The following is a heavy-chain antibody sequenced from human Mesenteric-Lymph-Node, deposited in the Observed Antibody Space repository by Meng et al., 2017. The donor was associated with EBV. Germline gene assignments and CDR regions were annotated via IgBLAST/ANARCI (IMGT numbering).Heavy chain of an antibody. J-gene: IGHJ4*02. Sequence: QVQLVESGXGVVQPGRXLRLSCAASGFTFSNYPMHWVRQAPGKGLEWVAVVSNDGSNKFYTDSVKGRFTISRDNSKNTLYLQMNSLRAEDTAVYYCASPSIAAAQTYYFDYWGQGTLVTVSS. V-gene: IGHV3-30-3*01. CDR1: GFTFSNYP. CDR3: ASPSIAAAQTYYFDY. D-gene: IGHD6-13*01. CDR2: VSNDGSNK.